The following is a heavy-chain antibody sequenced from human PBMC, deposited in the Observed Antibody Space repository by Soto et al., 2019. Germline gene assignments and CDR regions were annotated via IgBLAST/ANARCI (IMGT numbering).Heavy chain of an antibody. Sequence: PGGSLGLSCAASGFTFIRYSMNWVRQAPGKGLEWVSYISSSGSTIYYADSVKGRFTISRDNAKNSLYLQMNSLRAEDTAVYYCARVRVSNVGYWGQGTLVTVSS. CDR1: GFTFIRYS. CDR2: ISSSGSTI. V-gene: IGHV3-48*04. CDR3: ARVRVSNVGY. D-gene: IGHD4-4*01. J-gene: IGHJ4*02.